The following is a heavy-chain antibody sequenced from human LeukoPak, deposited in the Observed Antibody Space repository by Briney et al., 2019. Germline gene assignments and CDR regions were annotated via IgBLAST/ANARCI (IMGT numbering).Heavy chain of an antibody. D-gene: IGHD6-19*01. CDR1: GWSFSSHY. CDR2: INPRGST. CDR3: ARGLRQGSAWSWGPKEKSYQYMDV. Sequence: SETLSLTCGVSGWSFSSHYWTWIRQPPGKGLEWIGEINPRGSTNYNPSLESRVTVSADTSRNQLSLSLTSVTAADSAVYFCARGLRQGSAWSWGPKEKSYQYMDVWGTGTTVIVSS. J-gene: IGHJ6*04. V-gene: IGHV4-34*01.